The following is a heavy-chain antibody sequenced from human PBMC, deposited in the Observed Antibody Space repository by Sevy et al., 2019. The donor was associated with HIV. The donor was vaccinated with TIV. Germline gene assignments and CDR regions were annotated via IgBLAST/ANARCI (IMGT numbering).Heavy chain of an antibody. D-gene: IGHD5-18*01. J-gene: IGHJ4*02. CDR3: ARGKSGYGYALNY. V-gene: IGHV3-66*01. CDR1: GFTVNSNY. Sequence: GGSLRLSCAGSGFTVNSNYMTWVRQAPGKGLEGVSVIHSDDTTYHADSVKDRFTISRDNFKNTLYLHMSSLRAEDTAVYYCARGKSGYGYALNYWGQGTLVTVSS. CDR2: IHSDDTT.